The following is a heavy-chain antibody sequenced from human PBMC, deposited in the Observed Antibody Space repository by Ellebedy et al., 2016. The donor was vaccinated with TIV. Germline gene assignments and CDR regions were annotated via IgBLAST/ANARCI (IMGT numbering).Heavy chain of an antibody. Sequence: PGGSLRLSCAASGFAFSGYWMGWVRQAPGKGLEFVANRDQGGNAKHYVDSVKGRFTISRDNAKNSLFMQMNNLRAEDTAVYYCSRTGYGYHGMDVWGQGTTVSVSS. V-gene: IGHV3-7*03. CDR1: GFAFSGYW. J-gene: IGHJ6*02. CDR2: RDQGGNAK. D-gene: IGHD5-12*01. CDR3: SRTGYGYHGMDV.